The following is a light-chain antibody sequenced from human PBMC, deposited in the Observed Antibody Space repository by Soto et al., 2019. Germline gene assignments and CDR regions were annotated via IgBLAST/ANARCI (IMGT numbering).Light chain of an antibody. CDR2: GAS. J-gene: IGKJ3*01. V-gene: IGKV3-15*01. CDR1: QSVASN. CDR3: QQYSHWPPFT. Sequence: IGMTQAPSTLSLSPGERATLSCSASQSVASNLSWYQQKPGQAPRHLIYGASPRTTGIPARFSGGGSGTEFTLPISSLRSEDFAVYYCQQYSHWPPFTFGPGTKVDIK.